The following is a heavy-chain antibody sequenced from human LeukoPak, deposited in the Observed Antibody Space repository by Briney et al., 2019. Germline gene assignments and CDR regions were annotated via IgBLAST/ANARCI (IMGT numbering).Heavy chain of an antibody. CDR3: ARPAYCGGDCSSGYFDY. D-gene: IGHD2-21*02. J-gene: IGHJ4*02. CDR2: IIPIFGTA. Sequence: SVKVSCKASGGTFSSYAISWVRQAPGQGLEWMGGIIPIFGTANYAQKFQGRVTITADESTSTAYMELSSLRSEDTAVYYCARPAYCGGDCSSGYFDYWGQGTLVTVSS. V-gene: IGHV1-69*13. CDR1: GGTFSSYA.